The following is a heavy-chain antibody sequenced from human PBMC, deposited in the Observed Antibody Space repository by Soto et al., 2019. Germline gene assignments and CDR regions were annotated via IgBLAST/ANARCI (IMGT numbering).Heavy chain of an antibody. CDR2: ISPISGAT. Sequence: ASVMVSCKTFGYSFTNHFLNWIRQAPGEGLEWMGWISPISGATSYAQRFQGRVTMTRDTSNSTIYMEMTSLKSDDTAVYYCTRGASWYDYWGQGTPVTVS. CDR3: TRGASWYDY. V-gene: IGHV1-2*02. D-gene: IGHD6-13*01. CDR1: GYSFTNHF. J-gene: IGHJ4*02.